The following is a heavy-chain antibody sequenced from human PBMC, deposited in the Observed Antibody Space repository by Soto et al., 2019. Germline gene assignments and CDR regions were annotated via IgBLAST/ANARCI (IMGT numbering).Heavy chain of an antibody. V-gene: IGHV3-7*01. CDR3: MTDFQAF. J-gene: IGHJ4*02. CDR2: IKEDGSEK. Sequence: LRLSCAASGFTFSVHWMSWVRQAPGKGLEWVARIKEDGSEKQYVDSVKGRFTISRDNAENSLYLQMNYVRAEDTAVYYCMTDFQAFWGQGTLVTVSS. CDR1: GFTFSVHW.